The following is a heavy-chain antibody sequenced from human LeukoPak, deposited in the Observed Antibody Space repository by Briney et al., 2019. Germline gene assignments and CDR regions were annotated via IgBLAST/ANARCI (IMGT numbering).Heavy chain of an antibody. CDR2: ISDSGGNT. V-gene: IGHV3-23*01. CDR1: GFTFSSSA. J-gene: IGHJ4*02. Sequence: GGSLRLSCAASGFTFSSSAMSWVRQAPGKGLEWVSAISDSGGNTYYAESVKGRFTISRDNSKNTLYLQMNSLRAEDTAVYYCAKGGVYYFDSWGQGTLVTVSS. CDR3: AKGGVYYFDS.